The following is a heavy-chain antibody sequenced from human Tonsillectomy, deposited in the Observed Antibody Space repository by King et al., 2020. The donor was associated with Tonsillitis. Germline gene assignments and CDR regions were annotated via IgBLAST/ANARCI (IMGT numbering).Heavy chain of an antibody. J-gene: IGHJ4*02. CDR3: ARGWRGH. CDR2: IYSCGST. D-gene: IGHD2-15*01. CDR1: GFTFSSNY. V-gene: IGHV3-53*04. Sequence: QLVQSGGGLFQPGGSLRLSCAASGFTFSSNYMSWFRQAPGKGLEWVSVIYSCGSTYYADSVKCRFTISRHNSKNTLYLQMNSLRAEDTAVYYCARGWRGHWGQGTLVTVSS.